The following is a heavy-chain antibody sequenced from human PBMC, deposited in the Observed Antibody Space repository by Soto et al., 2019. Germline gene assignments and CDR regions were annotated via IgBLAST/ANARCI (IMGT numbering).Heavy chain of an antibody. CDR2: IYHSGST. CDR3: AGYDILTGYYYYGMDV. D-gene: IGHD3-9*01. J-gene: IGHJ6*04. Sequence: PSETLSLTCAVSGGSISSSNWWSWVRQPPGKGLEWIGEIYHSGSTNYNPSLKSRVTISVDKSKNQFSLKLSSVTAADTAVYYCAGYDILTGYYYYGMDVWGKGTTVTVSS. CDR1: GGSISSSNW. V-gene: IGHV4-4*02.